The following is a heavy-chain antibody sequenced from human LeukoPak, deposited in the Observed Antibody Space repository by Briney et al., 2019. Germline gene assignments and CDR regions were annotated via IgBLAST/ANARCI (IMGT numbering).Heavy chain of an antibody. CDR3: ARVPRATGSYYMDV. Sequence: ASVKVSCKASGYIFTSYFMHWVRQAPGQGLEWMGLINPSGGSTRYAQKFQGRVTMTRDMSTSTVYMELSSLRSEDTAVYYCARVPRATGSYYMDVWGKGTTVTVSS. D-gene: IGHD3-10*01. CDR1: GYIFTSYF. CDR2: INPSGGST. J-gene: IGHJ6*03. V-gene: IGHV1-46*01.